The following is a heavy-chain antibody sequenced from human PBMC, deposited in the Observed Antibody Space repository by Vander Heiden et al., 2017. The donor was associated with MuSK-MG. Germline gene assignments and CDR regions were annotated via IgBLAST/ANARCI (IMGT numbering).Heavy chain of an antibody. CDR2: INHSGST. V-gene: IGHV4-34*01. CDR3: ARVEVLAAADAFDI. Sequence: QVQLQQRRARLFNHSDTLPLTSAAYGGCYSGYYWSWSRQPPGKGLEWIGEINHSGSTNYNPALKSRVSISVDTSKNQVSLKLSSVTAADTAVYYYARVEVLAAADAFDIWGQGTMVTVSS. D-gene: IGHD2-2*01. CDR1: GGCYSGYY. J-gene: IGHJ3*02.